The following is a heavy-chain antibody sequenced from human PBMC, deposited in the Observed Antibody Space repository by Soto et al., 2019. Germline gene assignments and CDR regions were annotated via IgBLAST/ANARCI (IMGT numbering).Heavy chain of an antibody. CDR2: ISGSGGST. V-gene: IGHV3-23*01. Sequence: EVQLLKSGGGLVQPGGSLRLSCAASGFTFSSYAMSWVRQAPGKGLEWVSAISGSGGSTYYADSVKGRFTIARDNSKNTLYLQMNSLRAEDTAVYYCAKDQSDLHWYFDLWGRGTLVTVSS. CDR3: AKDQSDLHWYFDL. CDR1: GFTFSSYA. J-gene: IGHJ2*01.